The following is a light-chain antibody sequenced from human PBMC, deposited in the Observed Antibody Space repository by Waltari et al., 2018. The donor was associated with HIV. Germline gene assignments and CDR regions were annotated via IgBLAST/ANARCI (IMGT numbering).Light chain of an antibody. V-gene: IGLV1-40*01. CDR1: SSHIGAGYD. J-gene: IGLJ3*02. Sequence: QSVLTQPPSVSGAPGQRVTISRTGSSSHIGAGYDVHWYQQLPGTAPKLLIYGNSNRPSGVPDRFSGSKSGTSASLAITGLQPDDETDYYCQSYDSSLSNWVFGGGTKLTVL. CDR3: QSYDSSLSNWV. CDR2: GNS.